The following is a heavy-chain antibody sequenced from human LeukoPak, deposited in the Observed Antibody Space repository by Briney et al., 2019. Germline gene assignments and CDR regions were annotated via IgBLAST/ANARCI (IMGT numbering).Heavy chain of an antibody. CDR2: IIPIFGTA. J-gene: IGHJ3*02. V-gene: IGHV1-69*13. CDR1: GGTFSSYA. Sequence: SVKVSCKASGGTFSSYAISWVRQAPGQGLEWMGGIIPIFGTANYAQKFQGRVTITADESTSTPYMELSSLKSEDTAVYYCARYGGGTNAFDIWGQGTMVTVSS. CDR3: ARYGGGTNAFDI. D-gene: IGHD1-1*01.